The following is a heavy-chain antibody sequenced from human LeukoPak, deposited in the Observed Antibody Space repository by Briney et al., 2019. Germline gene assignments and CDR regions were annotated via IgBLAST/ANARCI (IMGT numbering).Heavy chain of an antibody. V-gene: IGHV3-7*01. D-gene: IGHD3-10*01. CDR3: ARSRIGDY. Sequence: GSLRLSCTVSGFTFSTYWMTWVRQAPGKGLEWVANIKQDGSEKYYVDSVEGRFTISRDNAKNSLYLQMSSLRAEDTAVYYCARSRIGDYWGQGTLVTVSS. J-gene: IGHJ4*02. CDR1: GFTFSTYW. CDR2: IKQDGSEK.